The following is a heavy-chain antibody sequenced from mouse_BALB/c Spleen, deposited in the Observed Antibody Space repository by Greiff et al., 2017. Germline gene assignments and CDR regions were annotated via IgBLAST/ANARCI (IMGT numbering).Heavy chain of an antibody. J-gene: IGHJ4*01. CDR1: GFTFSDYY. CDR2: ISDGGSYT. V-gene: IGHV5-4*02. Sequence: EVKVVESGGGLVKPGGSLKLSCAASGFTFSDYYMYWVRQTPEKRLEWVATISDGGSYTYYPDSVKGRFTISRDNAKNNLYLQMSSLKSEDTAMYYCARDRANWDDAMDYWGQGTSVTVSS. D-gene: IGHD4-1*01. CDR3: ARDRANWDDAMDY.